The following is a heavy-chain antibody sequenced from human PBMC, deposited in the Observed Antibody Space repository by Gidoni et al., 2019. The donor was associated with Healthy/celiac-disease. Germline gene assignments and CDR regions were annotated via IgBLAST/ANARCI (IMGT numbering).Heavy chain of an antibody. Sequence: EVQLVESGGGLVQPGGSLRLSCAASGFTFSSYWMPWVRQAQGKGLVWVSRINSDGSSTSYADSVKGRFTISRDNAKNTLYLQMNSLRAEDTAVYYCARVGYYYGSGSYRRDAFDIWGQGTMVTVSS. CDR3: ARVGYYYGSGSYRRDAFDI. CDR2: INSDGSST. J-gene: IGHJ3*02. D-gene: IGHD3-10*01. CDR1: GFTFSSYW. V-gene: IGHV3-74*01.